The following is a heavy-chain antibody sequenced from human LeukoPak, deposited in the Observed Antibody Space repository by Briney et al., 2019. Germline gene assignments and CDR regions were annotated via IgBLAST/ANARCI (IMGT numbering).Heavy chain of an antibody. CDR2: IYYSWST. V-gene: IGHV4-59*08. CDR3: ARQPDIGSGIDP. Sequence: SETLSLTCSVSGDSSSSYYWSWIRQPPGKGLEWIGYIYYSWSTNYNPSLKSRVSMSIGTSKRQFSLKLSSVTAADTAVYYCARQPDIGSGIDPWGQGTLVTVSS. CDR1: GDSSSSYY. D-gene: IGHD1-26*01. J-gene: IGHJ5*02.